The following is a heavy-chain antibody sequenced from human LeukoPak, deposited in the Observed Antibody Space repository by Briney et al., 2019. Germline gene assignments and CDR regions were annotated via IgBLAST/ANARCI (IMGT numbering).Heavy chain of an antibody. D-gene: IGHD3-3*01. CDR2: ITTSSTYI. CDR1: GFTFSIYW. J-gene: IGHJ4*02. V-gene: IGHV3-21*01. CDR3: ARLREIPVFGVVTKSTSYFDY. Sequence: PGGSLRLSCAASGFTFSIYWMHWVRQAPGKGLEWVSSITTSSTYIYYADSVKGRFTISRDNAKNSLYLQMNSLRAEDTAVYYCARLREIPVFGVVTKSTSYFDYGGQGTLVTVSS.